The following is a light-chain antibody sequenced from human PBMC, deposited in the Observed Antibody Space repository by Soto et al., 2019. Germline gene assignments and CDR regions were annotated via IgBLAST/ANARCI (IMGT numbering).Light chain of an antibody. V-gene: IGKV2D-29*02. J-gene: IGKJ5*01. Sequence: DVVMSQTPLSLSAAPGQPASISCKSSQSLLHITGETFLFWYLQKPGQSPQLLIYEVSTRVSGVPDRFSGSASGTDFTLEISRVETDDVGIYYCMQSTQLPPTFGQGTRLGIE. CDR1: QSLLHITGETF. CDR2: EVS. CDR3: MQSTQLPPT.